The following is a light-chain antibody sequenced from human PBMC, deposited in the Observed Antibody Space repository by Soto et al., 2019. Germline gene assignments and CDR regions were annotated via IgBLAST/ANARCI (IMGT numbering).Light chain of an antibody. J-gene: IGKJ1*01. V-gene: IGKV1-39*01. CDR1: QTITSS. CDR2: RAS. Sequence: DIQMTQSPSSLSASVGDRVTISCRASQTITSSLNWYQQKPGTAPRLLISRASSVKSGVPPRFSGSGSGRDFTLTISSLRPEDIATYFCQQSYSSPPWTFGQGTKVDIK. CDR3: QQSYSSPPWT.